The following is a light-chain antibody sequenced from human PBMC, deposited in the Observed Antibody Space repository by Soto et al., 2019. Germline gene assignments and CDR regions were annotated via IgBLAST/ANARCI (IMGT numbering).Light chain of an antibody. Sequence: EIVLTQSPATLSLSPGERATLSCRASQSVYSYLAWYQQKPGQAPRLLIYDASNRAAGIPARFSGSGSGTDFTLTISSLEPEDFAVYHCQHRSNWPPYTFGQGTKLDIK. J-gene: IGKJ2*01. CDR3: QHRSNWPPYT. CDR1: QSVYSY. V-gene: IGKV3-11*01. CDR2: DAS.